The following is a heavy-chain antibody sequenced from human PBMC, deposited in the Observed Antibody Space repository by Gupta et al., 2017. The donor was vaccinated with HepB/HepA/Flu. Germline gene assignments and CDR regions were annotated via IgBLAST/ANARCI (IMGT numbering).Heavy chain of an antibody. Sequence: EVQLLESGGGLVQPGESLRLSCATSRFTFAGYVMHWVRQAPGKGLEWVSTMTGAGSHTFYADSVKGRFTISRDNSKSTLFLQMTSLRAEDTAVYYCARRGGEVYGASDSWGQGTLVSVSS. CDR2: MTGAGSHT. D-gene: IGHD3-10*01. J-gene: IGHJ4*02. V-gene: IGHV3-23*01. CDR1: RFTFAGYV. CDR3: ARRGGEVYGASDS.